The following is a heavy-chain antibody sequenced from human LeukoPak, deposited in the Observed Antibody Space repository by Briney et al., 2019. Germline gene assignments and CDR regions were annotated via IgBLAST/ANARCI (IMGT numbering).Heavy chain of an antibody. Sequence: PSETLSLTCTVSGGSISSGDYYWSWIRQPPGKGLEWIGYIYYSGSTYYNPSLKSRVTISVDTSTNQFSLKLSSVTAADTAVYYCARGSGSHDAFDIWGQGTMVTVSS. D-gene: IGHD1-26*01. CDR2: IYYSGST. J-gene: IGHJ3*02. CDR1: GGSISSGDYY. V-gene: IGHV4-30-4*08. CDR3: ARGSGSHDAFDI.